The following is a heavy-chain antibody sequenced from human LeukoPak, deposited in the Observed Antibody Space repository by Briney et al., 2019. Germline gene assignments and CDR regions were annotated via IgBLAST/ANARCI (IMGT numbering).Heavy chain of an antibody. D-gene: IGHD3-10*02. CDR1: GFTFSNYE. Sequence: GGSLRLSCAASGFTFSNYEMNWVRQAPGKGLEWVSYISSSGSTIYYADSVKGRFTISRDNARNSLYLQMNSLRAEDTAVYYCAELGITMIGGVWGKGTTVTISS. V-gene: IGHV3-48*03. CDR3: AELGITMIGGV. CDR2: ISSSGSTI. J-gene: IGHJ6*04.